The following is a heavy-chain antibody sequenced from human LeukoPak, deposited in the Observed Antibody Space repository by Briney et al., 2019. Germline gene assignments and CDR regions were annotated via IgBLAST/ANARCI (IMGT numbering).Heavy chain of an antibody. D-gene: IGHD1-26*01. CDR3: SGSYFDY. J-gene: IGHJ4*02. CDR1: GFTFSSYS. Sequence: PGGSLTLSCAASGFTFSSYSMNWVRQAPGKGLEWVSYISSSSSTIYYADSVKGRFTISRDNSKNTLYLQMNSLRAEDTAVYYCSGSYFDYWGQGTLVTVSS. V-gene: IGHV3-48*01. CDR2: ISSSSSTI.